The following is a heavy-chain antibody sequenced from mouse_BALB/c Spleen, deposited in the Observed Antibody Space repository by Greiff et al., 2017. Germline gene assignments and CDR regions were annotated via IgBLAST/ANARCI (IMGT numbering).Heavy chain of an antibody. J-gene: IGHJ4*01. CDR1: GFTFTDYY. CDR2: IRNKANGYTT. Sequence: DVKLVESGGGLVQPGGSLRLSCATSGFTFTDYYMSWVRQPPGKALEWLGFIRNKANGYTTEYSASVKGRFTISRDNSQSILYLQMNTLRAEDSATYYCARDTGGYYYAMDYWGQGTSVTVSS. V-gene: IGHV7-3*02. CDR3: ARDTGGYYYAMDY.